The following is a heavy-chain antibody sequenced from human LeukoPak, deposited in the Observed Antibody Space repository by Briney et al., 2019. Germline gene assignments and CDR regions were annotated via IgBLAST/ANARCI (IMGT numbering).Heavy chain of an antibody. V-gene: IGHV4-30-2*01. CDR2: IYHSGST. Sequence: SETLSLTCAGSGGSISSGGYSWSWIRQPPGKGLEWIGYIYHSGSTYYNPSLKSRVTISVDRSKNQFSLKLSSVTAADTAVYYCASGSRGYASYAFDIWGQGTMVTVSS. J-gene: IGHJ3*02. CDR1: GGSISSGGYS. CDR3: ASGSRGYASYAFDI. D-gene: IGHD6-25*01.